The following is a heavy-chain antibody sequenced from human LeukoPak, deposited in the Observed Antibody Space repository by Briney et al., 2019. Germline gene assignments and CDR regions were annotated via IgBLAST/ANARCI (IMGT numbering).Heavy chain of an antibody. Sequence: GGSLRLSCEASGFTFSSYGMHWVRQAPGKGLEWVAVIWYDGSNKYYADSVKGRFTISRDNSKNTLYLQMNSLRAEDTAVYYCASTTGGNTAPGYWGVGTLVTVSS. CDR1: GFTFSSYG. CDR2: IWYDGSNK. V-gene: IGHV3-33*01. J-gene: IGHJ4*02. D-gene: IGHD4-23*01. CDR3: ASTTGGNTAPGY.